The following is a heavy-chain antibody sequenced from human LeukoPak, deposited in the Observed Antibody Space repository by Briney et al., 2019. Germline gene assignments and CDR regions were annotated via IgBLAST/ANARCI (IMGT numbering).Heavy chain of an antibody. J-gene: IGHJ4*02. D-gene: IGHD5/OR15-5a*01. V-gene: IGHV3-7*03. CDR1: GFTFSRSW. Sequence: GGSLRLSCAASGFTFSRSWMNWVRQAPGKGLEWVANIKQDGSEQYYVDSVKGRFTISRDNSKNTLYLQMNSLRAEDTAVYYCAKSLSTWTYYFDYWGQGTLVTVSS. CDR3: AKSLSTWTYYFDY. CDR2: IKQDGSEQ.